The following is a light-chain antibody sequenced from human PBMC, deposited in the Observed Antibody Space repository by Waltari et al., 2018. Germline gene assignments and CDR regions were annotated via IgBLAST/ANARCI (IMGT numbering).Light chain of an antibody. V-gene: IGLV2-14*03. Sequence: QSAPTQPASVSGSPGQSISISCTGISSDVGGFNFVSWYQQHPGKAPKLLIYDFFNRPAGVSTRVSGSKSDSAASLAISGLQAEDDAIYYCSSYTASPPHVVFGGGTKVTVL. CDR2: DFF. CDR3: SSYTASPPHVV. CDR1: SSDVGGFNF. J-gene: IGLJ2*01.